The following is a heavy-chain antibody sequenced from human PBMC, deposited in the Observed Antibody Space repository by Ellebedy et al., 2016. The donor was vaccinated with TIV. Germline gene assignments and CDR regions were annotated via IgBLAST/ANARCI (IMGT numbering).Heavy chain of an antibody. V-gene: IGHV3-15*01. Sequence: PGGSLRLSCVASGLAFSDSWMNWVRQAPGKGLEWVGRIKQKTSGGTIDYAPSVRGRFIISRDDSKNTSYLQMDSLKTEDTAIYYCTPHAWFDPWGQGTLVTVSS. CDR1: GLAFSDSW. CDR2: IKQKTSGGTI. CDR3: TPHAWFDP. J-gene: IGHJ5*02.